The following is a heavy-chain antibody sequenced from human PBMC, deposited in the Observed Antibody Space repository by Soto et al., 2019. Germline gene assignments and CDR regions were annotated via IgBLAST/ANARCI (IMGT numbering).Heavy chain of an antibody. D-gene: IGHD5-12*01. J-gene: IGHJ4*02. V-gene: IGHV4-39*01. Sequence: PSETLSLTCTVSGGSISSSSYYWGWIRQPPGKGLEWIGSIYYSGSTYYNPSLKSRVTISVDTSKNQFSLKLSSVTAADTAVYYCARHSSEDIAPNYFDYWGQGTLVTVS. CDR1: GGSISSSSYY. CDR3: ARHSSEDIAPNYFDY. CDR2: IYYSGST.